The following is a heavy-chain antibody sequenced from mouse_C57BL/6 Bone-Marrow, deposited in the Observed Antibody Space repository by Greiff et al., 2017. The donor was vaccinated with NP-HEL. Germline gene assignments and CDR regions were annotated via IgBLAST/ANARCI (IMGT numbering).Heavy chain of an antibody. CDR2: INPGSGGT. V-gene: IGHV1-54*01. J-gene: IGHJ3*01. CDR3: ARCNGYPFAY. D-gene: IGHD2-2*01. Sequence: VQLQQSGPVLVRPGTSVKVSCKASGYAFTNYLIEWVKQRPGQGLEWIGVINPGSGGTNYNEKFKGKATLTADKSSSTAYMQLSSLTSEDSAVYFCARCNGYPFAYWGQGTLVTVSA. CDR1: GYAFTNYL.